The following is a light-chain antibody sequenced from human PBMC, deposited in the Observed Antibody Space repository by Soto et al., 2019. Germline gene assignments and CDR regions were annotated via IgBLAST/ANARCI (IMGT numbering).Light chain of an antibody. CDR2: DVS. CDR1: SSDVGGYNF. V-gene: IGLV2-14*01. CDR3: SSYTTSTTLV. Sequence: QSALTQPASVSGSPGQSITISCTGTSSDVGGYNFVSWYQQHPGKAPKLMIYDVSHRPSGVSNRFSGSKSANTASLTISGLQDEDEADYYCSSYTTSTTLVFGGGTQLTVL. J-gene: IGLJ3*02.